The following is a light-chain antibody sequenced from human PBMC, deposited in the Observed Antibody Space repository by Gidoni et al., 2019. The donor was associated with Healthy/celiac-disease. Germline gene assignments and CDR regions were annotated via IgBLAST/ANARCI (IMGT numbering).Light chain of an antibody. V-gene: IGKV1-39*01. CDR2: AAS. J-gene: IGKJ3*01. Sequence: DIQMTQSPSSLSASVGDRVTITCRASQSISSYLNWYQQKPGKAPKLLIYAASSLQSGVPSRFSGSGSGTDFTLTISSLQPEDFATYYCKQSYSTLFFGPGTKVDIK. CDR1: QSISSY. CDR3: KQSYSTLF.